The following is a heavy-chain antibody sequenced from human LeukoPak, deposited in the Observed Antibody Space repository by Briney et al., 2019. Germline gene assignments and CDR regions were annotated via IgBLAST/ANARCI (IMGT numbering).Heavy chain of an antibody. J-gene: IGHJ4*02. CDR1: GGTFSSCA. CDR2: IIPIFGTA. V-gene: IGHV1-69*13. D-gene: IGHD3-9*01. CDR3: ARDRPSLTGFDY. Sequence: ASVKVSCKASGGTFSSCAISWVRQAPGQGLEWMGGIIPIFGTANYAQKFQGRVTITADESTSTAYMELSSLRSEDTAVYYCARDRPSLTGFDYWGQGTLVTVSS.